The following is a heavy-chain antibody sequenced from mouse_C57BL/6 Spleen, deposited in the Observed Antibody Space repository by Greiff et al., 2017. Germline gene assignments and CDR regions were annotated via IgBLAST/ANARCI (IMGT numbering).Heavy chain of an antibody. J-gene: IGHJ4*01. V-gene: IGHV1-69*01. CDR1: GYTFTSYW. Sequence: QVQLKQPGAELVMPGASVKLSCKASGYTFTSYWMHWVKQRPGQGLEWIGEIDPSDSYTNYNQKFKGKSTLTVDKSSSTAYMQLSSLTSEDSAVYYCVTTVVPYAMDYWGQGTSVTVSS. CDR2: IDPSDSYT. CDR3: VTTVVPYAMDY. D-gene: IGHD1-1*01.